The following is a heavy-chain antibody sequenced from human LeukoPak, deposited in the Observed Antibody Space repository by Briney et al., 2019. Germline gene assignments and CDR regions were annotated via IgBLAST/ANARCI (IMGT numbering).Heavy chain of an antibody. CDR1: GYTFTGYY. D-gene: IGHD6-13*01. J-gene: IGHJ6*02. V-gene: IGHV1-2*02. Sequence: ASVKVSCKASGYTFTGYYIHWVRQAPGQGLEWMGRINTNSDCSNYAQKCQGRVTMTKDTSIRTAYMELSSLKSDDTAVYYCAKEAAGGFYGMDVWGQGTTVTVSS. CDR2: INTNSDCS. CDR3: AKEAAGGFYGMDV.